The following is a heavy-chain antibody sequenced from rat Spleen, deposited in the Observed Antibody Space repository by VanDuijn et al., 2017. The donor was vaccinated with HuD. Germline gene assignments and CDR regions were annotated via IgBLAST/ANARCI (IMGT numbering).Heavy chain of an antibody. CDR3: TRAAAGSHA. CDR1: GFTFSDYN. Sequence: EVQLVESGGGLVQPGRSLKLSCAASGFTFSDYNMAWVRQAPKKGLEWVATISYDGSSTYYRDSVKGRFTISRDNAKSTLYLQMDSLRSEDTATYYCTRAAAGSHAWGPGASVTVSS. CDR2: ISYDGSST. D-gene: IGHD5-1*01. V-gene: IGHV5-7*01. J-gene: IGHJ4*01.